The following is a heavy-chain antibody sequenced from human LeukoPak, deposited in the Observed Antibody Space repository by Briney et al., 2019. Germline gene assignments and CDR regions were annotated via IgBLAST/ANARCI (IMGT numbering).Heavy chain of an antibody. Sequence: SETLSLTCAVSGYSISSGYYWGWIRQPPGKGLEWIGSIYHSGSTYYNPSLKSRVTISVDTSKNQFSLKLSSVTAADTAVYYCASRSGFWFDPWGQGTLVTGSS. CDR2: IYHSGST. J-gene: IGHJ5*02. CDR1: GYSISSGYY. CDR3: ASRSGFWFDP. D-gene: IGHD1-26*01. V-gene: IGHV4-38-2*01.